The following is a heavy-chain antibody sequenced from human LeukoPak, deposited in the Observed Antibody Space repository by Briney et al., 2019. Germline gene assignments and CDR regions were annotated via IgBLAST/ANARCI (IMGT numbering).Heavy chain of an antibody. V-gene: IGHV3-74*01. CDR3: ARDSLEYYYDSSGSQDAFDI. CDR2: INSDWSST. Sequence: GGSLRLSCAASGFTFSTYWMHWVRQAPGKGLVWVSRINSDWSSTTYADSVRGRFTISRDNAKNTLYLQMNSLRAEDTAVYYCARDSLEYYYDSSGSQDAFDIWGQGTMVTVSS. J-gene: IGHJ3*02. D-gene: IGHD3-22*01. CDR1: GFTFSTYW.